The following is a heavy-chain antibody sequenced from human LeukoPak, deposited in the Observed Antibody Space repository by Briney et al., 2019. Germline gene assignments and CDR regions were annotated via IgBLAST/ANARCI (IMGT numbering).Heavy chain of an antibody. Sequence: GGSLRLSCAASGLTFSHYWMSWVRQAPGKGLEWVANINQDGSEKFYVDSVKGRFTISRDNAKNSLYLQMNSLRAEDTAVYYCAELGAGWGKGTLVTVSS. CDR3: AELGAG. CDR2: INQDGSEK. D-gene: IGHD1-26*01. CDR1: GLTFSHYW. J-gene: IGHJ4*02. V-gene: IGHV3-7*01.